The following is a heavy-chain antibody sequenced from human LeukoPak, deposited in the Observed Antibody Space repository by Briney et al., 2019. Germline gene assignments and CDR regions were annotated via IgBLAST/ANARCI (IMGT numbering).Heavy chain of an antibody. Sequence: PSETLSLTCTVSGGSLSISNYYWGWIRQPPGKGLEWVGNIYYRGSTSYNPSLKSRVTISVDTSRNRFSLKLSSVIAADTAVYYCARQTNNSSGYFDYWGQGTLVTVSS. CDR3: ARQTNNSSGYFDY. D-gene: IGHD3-22*01. J-gene: IGHJ4*02. V-gene: IGHV4-39*01. CDR2: IYYRGST. CDR1: GGSLSISNYY.